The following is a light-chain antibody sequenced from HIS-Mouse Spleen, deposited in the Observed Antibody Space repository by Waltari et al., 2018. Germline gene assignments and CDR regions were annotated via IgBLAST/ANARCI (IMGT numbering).Light chain of an antibody. CDR1: SSDVGGYNY. CDR3: SSYAGSNNWV. CDR2: EVS. J-gene: IGLJ3*02. Sequence: QSALTQPPSASGSPGQSVTISCTGTSSDVGGYNYVSWYQQHPGKAPNLMIYEVSKRPSGVPDRFSGSKAGNPASLTVSGLQAEDEADYYCSSYAGSNNWVFGGGTKLTVL. V-gene: IGLV2-8*01.